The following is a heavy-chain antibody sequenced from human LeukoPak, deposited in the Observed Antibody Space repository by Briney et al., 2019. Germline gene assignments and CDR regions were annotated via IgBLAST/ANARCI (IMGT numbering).Heavy chain of an antibody. D-gene: IGHD6-19*01. CDR3: AKDGRYSSGWYSPRDAFDI. V-gene: IGHV3-30*18. Sequence: GGSLRLSCAASGFTFSSYGMHWVRQAPGKGLEWVAVISYDGSNKYYADSVKGRFTISRDNSKNTLYLQMNSLRAEDTAVYYCAKDGRYSSGWYSPRDAFDIWGQGTMVTVSS. J-gene: IGHJ3*02. CDR2: ISYDGSNK. CDR1: GFTFSSYG.